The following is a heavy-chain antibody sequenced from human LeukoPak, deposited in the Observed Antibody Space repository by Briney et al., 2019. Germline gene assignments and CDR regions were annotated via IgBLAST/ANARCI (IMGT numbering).Heavy chain of an antibody. V-gene: IGHV1-18*01. D-gene: IGHD7-27*01. J-gene: IGHJ4*02. CDR2: ISGYTGNS. CDR1: GYTFSYYD. CDR3: AVNWGKTDY. Sequence: ASVKVSCKASGYTFSYYDISWVRQAPGQGLEWMGWISGYTGNSTFAQNFQGRVTLTRDTSTSTAYMELRSLRSDDTAVYYCAVNWGKTDYWGQGTLVTVSS.